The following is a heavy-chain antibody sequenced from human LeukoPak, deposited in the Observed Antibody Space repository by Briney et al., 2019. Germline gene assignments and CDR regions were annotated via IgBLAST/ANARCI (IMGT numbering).Heavy chain of an antibody. Sequence: GGSLRLSCAASGFTFSSYGMHWVRQAPGKGLEWVAVISYDGSNKYYADSVKGRFTISRDNSKNTLYLQMNSLRAEDTAVYYCAKGGYSFDYWGQGTLVTVSS. D-gene: IGHD5-18*01. V-gene: IGHV3-30*18. CDR2: ISYDGSNK. CDR3: AKGGYSFDY. CDR1: GFTFSSYG. J-gene: IGHJ4*02.